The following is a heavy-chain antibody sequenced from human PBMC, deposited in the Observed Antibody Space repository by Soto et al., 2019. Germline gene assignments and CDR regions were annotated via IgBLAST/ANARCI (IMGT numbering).Heavy chain of an antibody. J-gene: IGHJ6*02. CDR1: GGSISSYF. V-gene: IGHV4-59*08. Sequence: SETLSLTCTGSGGSISSYFWSWIRQPPGRGLEWIGHIHYSGSTNYNPSLKSRVTISVDTSKNQVSLKLSSVTAADTAMYFCARQVSSAWPPYYYDMDVWGQGTTVT. D-gene: IGHD6-25*01. CDR2: IHYSGST. CDR3: ARQVSSAWPPYYYDMDV.